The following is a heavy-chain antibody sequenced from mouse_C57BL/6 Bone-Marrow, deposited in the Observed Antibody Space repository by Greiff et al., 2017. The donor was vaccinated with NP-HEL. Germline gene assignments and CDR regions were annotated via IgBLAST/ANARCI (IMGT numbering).Heavy chain of an antibody. J-gene: IGHJ4*01. CDR3: AKEGLRGAMDY. CDR1: GFSLTSYG. Sequence: VKLADSGPGLVQPSQSLSITCTVSGFSLTSYGVHWVRQSPGKGLEWLGVIWRGGSTDYTAAFMSRLSITKDNSKSQVFFKMNSLQADDTARYYCAKEGLRGAMDYWGQGTSVTVSS. D-gene: IGHD2-4*01. CDR2: IWRGGST. V-gene: IGHV2-5*01.